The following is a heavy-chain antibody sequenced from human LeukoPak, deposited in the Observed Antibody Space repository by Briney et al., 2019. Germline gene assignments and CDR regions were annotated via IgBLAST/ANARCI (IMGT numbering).Heavy chain of an antibody. CDR2: IKTKTDGGTT. V-gene: IGHV3-15*07. Sequence: PGGSLRLSCAASGFTFSSHWMNWVRQAPGKGLEWVSRIKTKTDGGTTDYAAPVKGRFTISRDDSKNTLYLQMNSLKTEDTAVYYCTADLHSSSWDYIGAFDSWGQGTMVTVSS. CDR1: GFTFSSHW. CDR3: TADLHSSSWDYIGAFDS. J-gene: IGHJ3*01. D-gene: IGHD6-13*01.